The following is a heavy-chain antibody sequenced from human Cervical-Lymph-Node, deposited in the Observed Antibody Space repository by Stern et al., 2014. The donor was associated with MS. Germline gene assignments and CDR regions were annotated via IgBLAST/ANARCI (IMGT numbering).Heavy chain of an antibody. CDR1: GFTFSRYS. V-gene: IGHV3-21*01. CDR2: ISSSRSYI. Sequence: EVQLVESGGGLVKPGGSLRLSCAASGFTFSRYSMTWVRQAPGKGLEWVSSISSSRSYIYYADSVKGRFTISRDNAKKSLYLQMNSLRAEDKAAYYCARDTGIAAALDYWGQGTLVTVSS. J-gene: IGHJ4*02. D-gene: IGHD6-13*01. CDR3: ARDTGIAAALDY.